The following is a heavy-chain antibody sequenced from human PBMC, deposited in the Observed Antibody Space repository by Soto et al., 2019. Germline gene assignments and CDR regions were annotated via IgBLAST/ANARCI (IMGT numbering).Heavy chain of an antibody. CDR1: GGSISSGGYY. V-gene: IGHV4-31*03. CDR2: IYYSGST. CDR3: ARGRAGVRGELLVAGGMDV. J-gene: IGHJ6*02. D-gene: IGHD1-26*01. Sequence: QVQLQESGPGLVKPSQTLSLTCTVSGGSISSGGYYWSWIRQHPGKGLEWIGYIYYSGSTYYNPSRKSRVTISGATSKNQFSLKLSSVTAADTAVYYCARGRAGVRGELLVAGGMDVWGQGTTVTVSS.